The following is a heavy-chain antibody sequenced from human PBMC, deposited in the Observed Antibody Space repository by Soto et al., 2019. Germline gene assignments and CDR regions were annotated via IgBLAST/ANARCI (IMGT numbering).Heavy chain of an antibody. CDR3: ARDQRRGTGYSSSWMNWFDP. D-gene: IGHD6-13*01. V-gene: IGHV3-48*03. Sequence: LRLSCAASGFTFSSYEMNWVRQAPGKGLEWVSYISSSGSTIYYADSVKGRFTISRDNAKNSLYLQMNSLRAEDTAVYYCARDQRRGTGYSSSWMNWFDPWGQGTLVTVSS. CDR1: GFTFSSYE. J-gene: IGHJ5*02. CDR2: ISSSGSTI.